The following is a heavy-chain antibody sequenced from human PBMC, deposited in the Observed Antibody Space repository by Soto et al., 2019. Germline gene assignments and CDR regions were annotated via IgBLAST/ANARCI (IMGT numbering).Heavy chain of an antibody. CDR3: AKDLPMVRGVLR. V-gene: IGHV3-30*18. D-gene: IGHD3-10*01. CDR2: ISYDGSNK. CDR1: GFTFSSYG. Sequence: QVQLVESGGGVVKPGRSLRLSCAASGFTFSSYGMHWVRQAPGKGLEWVAVISYDGSNKYYADSVKGRFTISRDNSKNTLYLQMNSLRAEDTAVYYCAKDLPMVRGVLRWGQGTLVTVSS. J-gene: IGHJ4*02.